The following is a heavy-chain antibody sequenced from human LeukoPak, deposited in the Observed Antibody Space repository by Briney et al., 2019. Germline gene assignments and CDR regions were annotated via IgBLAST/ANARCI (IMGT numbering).Heavy chain of an antibody. CDR1: GFTFSTYS. CDR3: AREYYASGRRGYYGVDV. Sequence: PGGSLRLSCAASGFTFSTYSMDWVRQAPGKGLEWVSIISGSGDITHYADSVKGRFTISRDNSKNTLYLQMNSLRVEDTAVYYCAREYYASGRRGYYGVDVWAQGNTVTVSS. CDR2: ISGSGDIT. D-gene: IGHD3-10*01. V-gene: IGHV3-23*01. J-gene: IGHJ6*02.